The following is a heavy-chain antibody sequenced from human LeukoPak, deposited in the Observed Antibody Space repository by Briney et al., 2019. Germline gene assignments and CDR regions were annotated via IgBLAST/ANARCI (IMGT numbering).Heavy chain of an antibody. D-gene: IGHD4-17*01. V-gene: IGHV4-59*08. J-gene: IGHJ4*02. Sequence: SETLSLTCTVSGGSISSYNWSWIRQPPGKGLEWIGYIYYSGSTNYNPSLKSRVTISVDTSKNQFSLKLSSVTAADTAVYYCARHDYGDLYYFDYWGQGTLVTVSS. CDR2: IYYSGST. CDR3: ARHDYGDLYYFDY. CDR1: GGSISSYN.